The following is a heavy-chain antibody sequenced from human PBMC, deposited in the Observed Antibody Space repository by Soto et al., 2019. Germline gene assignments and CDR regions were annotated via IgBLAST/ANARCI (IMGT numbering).Heavy chain of an antibody. CDR2: ISAYNGNT. D-gene: IGHD4-17*01. Sequence: ASVKVSCKASGYTFTSYGISWVRQAPGQGLEWMGWISAYNGNTNYAQKLQGRVTMTTDTSTSTAYMELRSLRSDDTAVYYCARDRATVTYYGMDVWGQGTTVTVSS. J-gene: IGHJ6*02. CDR1: GYTFTSYG. V-gene: IGHV1-18*01. CDR3: ARDRATVTYYGMDV.